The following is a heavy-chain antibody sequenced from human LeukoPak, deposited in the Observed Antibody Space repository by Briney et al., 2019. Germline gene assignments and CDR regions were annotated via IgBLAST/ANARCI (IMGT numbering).Heavy chain of an antibody. V-gene: IGHV3-23*01. CDR2: ISDSGGST. CDR3: ARDTSSPT. D-gene: IGHD6-13*01. CDR1: GFTLSSYA. Sequence: PGGSLRLSCTASGFTLSSYAMAWVRQAPRKGLDWVSTISDSGGSTFYADSVKGRFTISRDNSKNTLYLQMNSLRAEDTAVYYCARDTSSPTWGQGAMVTVSS. J-gene: IGHJ3*01.